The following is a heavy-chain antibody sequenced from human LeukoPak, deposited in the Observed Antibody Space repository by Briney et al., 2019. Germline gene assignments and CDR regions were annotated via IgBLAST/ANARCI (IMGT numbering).Heavy chain of an antibody. V-gene: IGHV4-4*07. CDR2: IYTSGST. CDR1: GGSISSYY. D-gene: IGHD3-22*01. CDR3: ARDRYYYDSSGYYYFDC. J-gene: IGHJ4*02. Sequence: SETLSLTCTVSGGSISSYYWSWIRQPAGKGLEWIGRIYTSGSTNYNPSLKSRVTMSVGTSKNQFSLKLSSVTAADTAVYYCARDRYYYDSSGYYYFDCWGQGTLVTVSS.